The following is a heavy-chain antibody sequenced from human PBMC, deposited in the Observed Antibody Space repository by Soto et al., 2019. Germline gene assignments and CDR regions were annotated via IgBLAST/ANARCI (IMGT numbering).Heavy chain of an antibody. D-gene: IGHD6-13*01. CDR3: TRDASRDSSARGWFDP. V-gene: IGHV3-21*01. J-gene: IGHJ5*02. CDR2: ISSNSAYI. CDR1: VFTFRFFT. Sequence: WRSLRLSCASSVFTFRFFTMNWVRQARGKGLEWVSTISSNSAYIYYTDALRGRFAISRDNAKNSLHLQMNSLRAEDTAVYYCTRDASRDSSARGWFDPWGPGTLVTVSS.